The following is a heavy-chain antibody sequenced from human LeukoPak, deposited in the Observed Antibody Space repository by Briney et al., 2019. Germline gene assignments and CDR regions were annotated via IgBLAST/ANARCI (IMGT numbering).Heavy chain of an antibody. V-gene: IGHV3-11*06. CDR1: GFTFSDYY. Sequence: PGGSLRLSCAASGFTFSDYYMSWIRQAPGKGLEWVSYISSSSTYTNYAASVKGRFTISRDDAKNSLYLQMNSLRAEDTAIYYCARTNVDIAMVFWFDPWGQGTLATVSS. D-gene: IGHD5-18*01. J-gene: IGHJ5*02. CDR2: ISSSSTYT. CDR3: ARTNVDIAMVFWFDP.